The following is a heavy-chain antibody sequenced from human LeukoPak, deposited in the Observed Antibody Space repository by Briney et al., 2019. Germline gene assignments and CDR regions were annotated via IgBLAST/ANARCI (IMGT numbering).Heavy chain of an antibody. CDR3: ARGARNSPYYFDY. D-gene: IGHD2/OR15-2a*01. CDR1: GYTFTGYY. J-gene: IGHJ4*02. Sequence: ASVKVSCKASGYTFTGYYMHWVRQAPGQGLEWMGWINPNSGGTNYAQKFQGWVTMTRDTSISTAYMELSRLRSDDTAVYYCARGARNSPYYFDYWGQGTLVTVSS. V-gene: IGHV1-2*04. CDR2: INPNSGGT.